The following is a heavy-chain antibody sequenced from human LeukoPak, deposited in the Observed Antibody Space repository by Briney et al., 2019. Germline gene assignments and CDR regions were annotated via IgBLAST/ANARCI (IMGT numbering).Heavy chain of an antibody. J-gene: IGHJ5*02. CDR1: GYTFTGYY. D-gene: IGHD1-26*01. V-gene: IGHV1-2*02. CDR2: INPNSGGT. CDR3: AIVGAPQGWFDP. Sequence: GASVKVSCKASGYTFTGYYMHWVRQAPGQGLEWVGWINPNSGGTNYAQKFQGRVTMTRDTSTSTAYMELSRLRSDDTAVYYCAIVGAPQGWFDPWGQGTLVTVSS.